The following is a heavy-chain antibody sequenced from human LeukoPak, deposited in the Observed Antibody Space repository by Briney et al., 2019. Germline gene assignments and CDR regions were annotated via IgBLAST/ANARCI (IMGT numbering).Heavy chain of an antibody. D-gene: IGHD3-10*01. CDR3: ARGGITMVRGVFGYYYYGMDV. Sequence: PSETLYLTCAVYGGSFSVYYWSWIRQPPGKGLEWIGEINHSGSTNYNPSLKSRVTISVDTSKNQFSLKLSSVTAADTAVYYCARGGITMVRGVFGYYYYGMDVWGKGTTVTDSS. CDR2: INHSGST. J-gene: IGHJ6*04. CDR1: GGSFSVYY. V-gene: IGHV4-34*01.